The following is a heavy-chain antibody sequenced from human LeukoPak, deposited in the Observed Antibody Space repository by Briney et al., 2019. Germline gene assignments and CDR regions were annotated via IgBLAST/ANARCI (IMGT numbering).Heavy chain of an antibody. CDR2: ISYDGSNK. CDR1: GFTFSSYA. V-gene: IGHV3-30-3*01. D-gene: IGHD6-6*01. CDR3: AKDPLEYSISSRNWFDP. J-gene: IGHJ5*02. Sequence: GRSLRLSCAASGFTFSSYAMHWVRQAPGKGLEWVAVISYDGSNKYYADSVKGRFTISRDNSKNTLYLQMNSLRDEDTAVYYCAKDPLEYSISSRNWFDPWGQGTLVTVSS.